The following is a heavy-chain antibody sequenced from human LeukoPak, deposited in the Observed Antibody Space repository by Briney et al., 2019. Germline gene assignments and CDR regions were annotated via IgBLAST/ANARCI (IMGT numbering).Heavy chain of an antibody. CDR2: ISNDGINT. Sequence: GGSLRLSCAASGFTFSSYAFNWVRRTPGKGLEWVSAISNDGINTYSADSVKGRFTFSRDNSKDTLYLQMNSLRVEDTALYYCARVSLTTANFDSWGQGTLVTVSS. J-gene: IGHJ4*02. CDR1: GFTFSSYA. V-gene: IGHV3-23*01. D-gene: IGHD4-17*01. CDR3: ARVSLTTANFDS.